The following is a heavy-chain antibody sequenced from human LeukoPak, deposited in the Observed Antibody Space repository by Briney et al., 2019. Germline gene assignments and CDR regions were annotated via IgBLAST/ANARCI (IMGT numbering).Heavy chain of an antibody. J-gene: IGHJ4*02. Sequence: NPSETLSLTCTVSGGSISSSSYYWGWIRQPPGKGLEWIGSIYYSGSTYYNPSLKSRVTISVDTSKNQFSLKLSSVTAADTAVYYCARLPYDYVWGSHRLHPFDYWGQGTLVTVSS. D-gene: IGHD3-16*02. CDR2: IYYSGST. V-gene: IGHV4-39*01. CDR1: GGSISSSSYY. CDR3: ARLPYDYVWGSHRLHPFDY.